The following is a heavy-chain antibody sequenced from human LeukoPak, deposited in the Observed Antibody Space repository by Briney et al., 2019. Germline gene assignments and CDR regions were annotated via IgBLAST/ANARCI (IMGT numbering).Heavy chain of an antibody. CDR2: IYYSGST. D-gene: IGHD5-18*01. Sequence: SETLSLTCTVSGGSISSYYWSWIRQPPGKGLEWIGYIYYSGSTNYNPSLKSRVTISVDTSKNQFSLKLSSVTAADTAVYYCARTTEGGYTYDYFYYYYMDVWGKGTTVTVSS. CDR3: ARTTEGGYTYDYFYYYYMDV. J-gene: IGHJ6*03. V-gene: IGHV4-59*01. CDR1: GGSISSYY.